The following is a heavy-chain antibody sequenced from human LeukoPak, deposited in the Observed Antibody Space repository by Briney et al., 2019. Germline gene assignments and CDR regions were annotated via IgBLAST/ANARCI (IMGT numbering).Heavy chain of an antibody. V-gene: IGHV4-34*01. J-gene: IGHJ5*02. CDR3: ARGSAAGTLPWFDP. CDR2: INHRGST. CDR1: GGSFTDYY. D-gene: IGHD6-13*01. Sequence: SETLSLTCAVYGGSFTDYYWSWIRQPPGKGLEWIGEINHRGSTNYNSSLKSRVTISVDTSKNQFSLKLSSVTAADTAVYYCARGSAAGTLPWFDPWGQGTLVTVSS.